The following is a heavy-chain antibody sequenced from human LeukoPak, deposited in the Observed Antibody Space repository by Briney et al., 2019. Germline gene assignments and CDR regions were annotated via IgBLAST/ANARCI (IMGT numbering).Heavy chain of an antibody. J-gene: IGHJ3*02. D-gene: IGHD2-2*02. V-gene: IGHV4-59*01. CDR1: GGSISSYY. Sequence: SETLSLTCTDSGGSISSYYWSWIRQPPGKGLEWIGYIYYSGSTNYNPSLKSRVTISVDTSKNQFSLKLSSVTAADTAVYYCARMIYCSSTSCYRSSAFDIWGQGTMVTVSS. CDR2: IYYSGST. CDR3: ARMIYCSSTSCYRSSAFDI.